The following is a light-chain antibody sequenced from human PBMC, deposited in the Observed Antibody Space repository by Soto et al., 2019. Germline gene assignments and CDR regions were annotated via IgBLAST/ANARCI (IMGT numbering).Light chain of an antibody. CDR3: QHYNFWPHT. CDR2: RAS. V-gene: IGKV3-15*01. CDR1: QSVRDN. J-gene: IGKJ5*01. Sequence: EILLTQSPATLAVSPGEGATLSCRASQSVRDNLAWYQQKPGQAPRLLIYRASPRATGVPARFSGSGSGTEFTLTISSLQSEDVSVYFCQHYNFWPHTFGQGTRLEIK.